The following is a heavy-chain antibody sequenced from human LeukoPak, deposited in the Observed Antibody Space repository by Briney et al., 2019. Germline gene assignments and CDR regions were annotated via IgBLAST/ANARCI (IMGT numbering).Heavy chain of an antibody. Sequence: SETLSLTCTVSGGSISSYYWSWIRQPPGKGLEWIGYIYSSGSTNYNPSLKSRVTMSVDTSKKQFSLKLSSVTAADTAVYYCARQTKYYDILTGYFPYYFDYWGQGTLVTVSS. V-gene: IGHV4-59*01. CDR2: IYSSGST. CDR1: GGSISSYY. D-gene: IGHD3-9*01. J-gene: IGHJ4*02. CDR3: ARQTKYYDILTGYFPYYFDY.